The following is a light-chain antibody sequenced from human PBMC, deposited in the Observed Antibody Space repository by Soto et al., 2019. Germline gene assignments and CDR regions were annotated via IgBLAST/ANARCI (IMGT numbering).Light chain of an antibody. J-gene: IGKJ3*01. CDR1: QAIGYS. V-gene: IGKV1-27*01. CDR2: AAS. CDR3: QKYNRAPFT. Sequence: DLQMTQSPSSLSASVGDRVTITCRASQAIGYSLAWYQQKPGKVPKLLIYAASTLQSGVPSRFSGSGYGTDYTLTISGLQPEDVAAYYCQKYNRAPFTFGPGTIVDIK.